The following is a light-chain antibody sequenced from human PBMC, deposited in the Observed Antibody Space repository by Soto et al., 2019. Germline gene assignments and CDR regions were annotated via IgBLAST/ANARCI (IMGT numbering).Light chain of an antibody. CDR1: NSDLGSYNL. Sequence: QSALTQPASVSGSPGQSITISCTGTNSDLGSYNLVSWFQQHPGKVPKVMIYEGTKRPSGVSDRFSGSKSDNTAYLTISGLQVEDEAEYFCFSFTTTSTHVFGTGTKLTVL. CDR2: EGT. J-gene: IGLJ1*01. CDR3: FSFTTTSTHV. V-gene: IGLV2-14*02.